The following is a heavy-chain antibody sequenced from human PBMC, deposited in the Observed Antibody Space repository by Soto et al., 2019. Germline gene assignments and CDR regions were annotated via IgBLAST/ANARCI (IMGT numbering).Heavy chain of an antibody. V-gene: IGHV4-59*13. J-gene: IGHJ4*02. CDR1: GASMTNYY. Sequence: PSETLSLTCTVSGASMTNYYCYWIRKSRGPGLEWIGYMFYTPRSNYNPSLKCRVAISIHTSKNQIYPTLRSVTSPATAGPCCVRSGHSFGGVVWGQGTLVTVSS. CDR2: MFYTPRS. D-gene: IGHD3-16*01. CDR3: VRSGHSFGGVV.